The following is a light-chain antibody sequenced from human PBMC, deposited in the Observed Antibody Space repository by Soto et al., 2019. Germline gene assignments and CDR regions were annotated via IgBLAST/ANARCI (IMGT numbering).Light chain of an antibody. CDR1: HGVSSN. CDR2: GAS. V-gene: IGKV3-15*01. Sequence: EKALTQSPVTLSLSPGERATLSCRASHGVSSNLAWYQQRPGQAPRLLIYGASTRASGVPDRFSGSGSGTEFILTISSLQSEDSAVYYCQQYDVWPALTFGGGTKVDIK. J-gene: IGKJ4*01. CDR3: QQYDVWPALT.